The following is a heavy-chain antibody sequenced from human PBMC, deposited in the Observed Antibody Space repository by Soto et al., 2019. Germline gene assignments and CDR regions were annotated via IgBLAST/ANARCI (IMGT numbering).Heavy chain of an antibody. CDR3: ARGHYYDSSGLDI. CDR2: INPNSGGT. D-gene: IGHD3-22*01. V-gene: IGHV1-2*04. J-gene: IGHJ3*02. CDR1: GYTFTGYY. Sequence: GASVKVSCKASGYTFTGYYMHWVRQAPGQGLEWMGWINPNSGGTNYAQKFQGWVTMTRDTSISTAYMELGRLRSDDTAVYYCARGHYYDSSGLDIWGQGTMVTVSS.